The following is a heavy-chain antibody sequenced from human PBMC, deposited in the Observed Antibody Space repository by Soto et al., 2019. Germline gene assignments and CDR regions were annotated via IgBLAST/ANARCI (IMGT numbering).Heavy chain of an antibody. CDR3: ARGPNDILSD. CDR2: KNPNSGNT. J-gene: IGHJ4*02. Sequence: QVQLVQSGAEVKKPGASVKVSCKASGYTFIGYDINWVRQATGQALEWMGWKNPNSGNTDYTQNFQGSVTMTRNTCISTDYLELNSLRSDDTAVYSCARGPNDILSDCGQGTLVTVSS. CDR1: GYTFIGYD. V-gene: IGHV1-8*01. D-gene: IGHD3-9*01.